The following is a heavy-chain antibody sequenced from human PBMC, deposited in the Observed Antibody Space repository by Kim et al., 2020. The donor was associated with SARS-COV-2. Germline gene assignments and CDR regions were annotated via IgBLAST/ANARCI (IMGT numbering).Heavy chain of an antibody. CDR2: MNPNSGNT. V-gene: IGHV1-8*01. J-gene: IGHJ6*02. CDR1: GYTFTSYD. D-gene: IGHD5-12*01. CDR3: AKGMVATPYYYYYGMDV. Sequence: ASVKVSCKASGYTFTSYDINWVRQATGQGLEWMGWMNPNSGNTGYAQKFQGRVTMTRNTSISTAYMELSSLRSEDTAVYYCAKGMVATPYYYYYGMDVWGQGTTVTVSS.